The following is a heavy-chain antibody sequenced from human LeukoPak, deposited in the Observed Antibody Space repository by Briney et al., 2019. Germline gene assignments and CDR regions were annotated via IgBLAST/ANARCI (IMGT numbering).Heavy chain of an antibody. D-gene: IGHD1-26*01. V-gene: IGHV3-9*01. J-gene: IGHJ3*02. CDR3: AKDGRATGAFDI. CDR2: ISWNSGSI. CDR1: GFTFDDYA. Sequence: GGSLRLSCAASGFTFDDYAMHWVRQAPGKGLEWVSGISWNSGSIDYADSVKGRFTISRDNSKNTLYLQMNSLRAEDTAVYYCAKDGRATGAFDIWGQGTMVTVSS.